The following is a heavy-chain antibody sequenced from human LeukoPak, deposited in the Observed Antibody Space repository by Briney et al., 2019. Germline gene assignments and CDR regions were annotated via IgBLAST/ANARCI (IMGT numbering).Heavy chain of an antibody. J-gene: IGHJ4*02. CDR3: AKVRTRIWDYFDY. D-gene: IGHD3-16*01. CDR2: ISGSGGST. V-gene: IGHV3-23*01. CDR1: GFTFNSYA. Sequence: GGSLRLSCAASGFTFNSYAMSWVRQAPGKGLEWVSAISGSGGSTYYADSVKGRFTISRDNSKNTLYLQMNSLRAQDTAVYYCAKVRTRIWDYFDYWGQGTLVTVSS.